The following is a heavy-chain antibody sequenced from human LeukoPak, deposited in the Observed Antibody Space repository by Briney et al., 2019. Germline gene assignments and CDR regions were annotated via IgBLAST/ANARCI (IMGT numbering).Heavy chain of an antibody. Sequence: GGSLRLSCAASGFTFSSYWMSWVRRAPGEGLEWVANIKQDGSGEYYVDSVKGRFTISRDNAKNTLYLQMNSLRAEDTAVYYCARDAGAAFDIWGQGTMVTVST. J-gene: IGHJ3*02. D-gene: IGHD4/OR15-4a*01. CDR2: IKQDGSGE. V-gene: IGHV3-7*01. CDR3: ARDAGAAFDI. CDR1: GFTFSSYW.